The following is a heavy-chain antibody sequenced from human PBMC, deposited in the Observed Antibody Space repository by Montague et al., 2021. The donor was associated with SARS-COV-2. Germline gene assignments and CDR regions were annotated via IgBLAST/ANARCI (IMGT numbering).Heavy chain of an antibody. CDR3: ARDGYNAHQNYWYFDL. Sequence: SETLSLTCTLSGGSISTYYWSWIRQPPGKGLEWIGYIYYSGSTNXSPSLKSRVTISVDTSKNQFSLKLSSVTAADTAVYYCARDGYNAHQNYWYFDLWGRGTLVTVSS. J-gene: IGHJ2*01. CDR2: IYYSGST. CDR1: GGSISTYY. V-gene: IGHV4-59*12. D-gene: IGHD5-24*01.